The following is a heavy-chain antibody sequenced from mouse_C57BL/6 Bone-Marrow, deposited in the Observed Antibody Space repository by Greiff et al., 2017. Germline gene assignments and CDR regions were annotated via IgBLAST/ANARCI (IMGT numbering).Heavy chain of an antibody. CDR3: ARSVTTVVADWYFDV. Sequence: VQLQQSGAELVKPGASVKLSCKASGYTFTSYWMHWVKQRPGRGLEWIGRIDPNSGGTKYNEKFKSKATLTVDKPSSTAYMPLSSLTSEDSAVYYCARSVTTVVADWYFDVWGTGTTVTVSS. V-gene: IGHV1-72*01. D-gene: IGHD1-1*01. CDR1: GYTFTSYW. CDR2: IDPNSGGT. J-gene: IGHJ1*03.